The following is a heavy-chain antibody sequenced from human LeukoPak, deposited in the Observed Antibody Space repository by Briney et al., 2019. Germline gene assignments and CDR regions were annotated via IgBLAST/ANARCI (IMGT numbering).Heavy chain of an antibody. CDR2: INQDGSEK. CDR3: ARDHVVATILFDY. CDR1: GFTFSNYG. V-gene: IGHV3-7*01. D-gene: IGHD5-12*01. J-gene: IGHJ4*02. Sequence: GGSLRLSCAASGFTFSNYGMHWVRQAPGKGLEWVANINQDGSEKYYVDSVKGRFTVSRDNAKNSLYLQMNSLRAEDTAVYYCARDHVVATILFDYWGQGTLVTVSS.